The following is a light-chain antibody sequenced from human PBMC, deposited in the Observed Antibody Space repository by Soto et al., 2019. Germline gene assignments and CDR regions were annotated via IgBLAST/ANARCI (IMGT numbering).Light chain of an antibody. J-gene: IGLJ1*01. CDR2: DVT. Sequence: QSVLTQPASVSGSPGQSIAISCTGTSSDVGAYNYVSWYQHRPGKVPKLVIYDVTNRPSGISDRFSGSKSGNTASLTISGLQAEDEADFYCCSYTSASTYVFGTGTKVTVL. CDR3: CSYTSASTYV. CDR1: SSDVGAYNY. V-gene: IGLV2-14*03.